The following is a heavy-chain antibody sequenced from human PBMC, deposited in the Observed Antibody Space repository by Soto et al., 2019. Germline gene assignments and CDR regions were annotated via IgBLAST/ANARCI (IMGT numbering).Heavy chain of an antibody. D-gene: IGHD2-21*02. CDR3: AKGSRSSAVTATRVYGMDV. V-gene: IGHV3-30*18. CDR2: ISHDGTNK. CDR1: GFTFSAYG. J-gene: IGHJ6*02. Sequence: GGSLRLSCTPSGFTFSAYGMHWVRQAPGKGLEWVAAISHDGTNKYYGDSVGGRFTISRDDSKNTLYLQMNTLRNEDTAVYYCAKGSRSSAVTATRVYGMDVWGQGTTVTVSS.